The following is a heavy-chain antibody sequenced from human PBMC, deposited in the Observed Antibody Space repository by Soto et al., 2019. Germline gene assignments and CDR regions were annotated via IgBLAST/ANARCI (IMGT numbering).Heavy chain of an antibody. CDR3: AREQWGFDS. CDR2: IYYTGNS. CDR1: GGSITTNGHY. D-gene: IGHD6-19*01. J-gene: IGHJ4*02. V-gene: IGHV4-31*03. Sequence: QVQLQESGPELVKPSQTLSLTCSVSGGSITTNGHYWTWIRQHPGQGLEWIGYIYYTGNSYLNPSLKSRLSSSVDTSKNQFSLELRSVTAAETAVYYCAREQWGFDSWGQGTLVTVSS.